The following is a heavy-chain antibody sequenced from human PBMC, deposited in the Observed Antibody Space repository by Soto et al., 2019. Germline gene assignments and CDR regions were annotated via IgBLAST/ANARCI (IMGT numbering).Heavy chain of an antibody. V-gene: IGHV1-8*01. J-gene: IGHJ6*02. CDR1: GHTFTSFD. CDR3: ASPSGRRYSKECYYGMDV. CDR2: MNPNSGNT. D-gene: IGHD2-15*01. Sequence: QVQLVQSGAEVKKPGASVKVSCKASGHTFTSFDINWVRQATGRGLERMGWMNPNSGNTGYAQKLQGRVTMTRNSSISTAYMEMSSLRSKDTAVYYCASPSGRRYSKECYYGMDVWGQGTTATVPS.